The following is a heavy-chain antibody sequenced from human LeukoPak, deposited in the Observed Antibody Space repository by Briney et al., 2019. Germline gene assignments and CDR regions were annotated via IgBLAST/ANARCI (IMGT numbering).Heavy chain of an antibody. CDR3: ARSSPPTYYHFYYYMDV. J-gene: IGHJ6*03. D-gene: IGHD6-13*01. Sequence: ASVKVSCKASGYTFTGYYMHWVRQAPGRGLEWMGWINPNSGGAKYAQNFQGRVIMTTDTSISTAYMELTSLRSDDTAVYYCARSSPPTYYHFYYYMDVWGKGSTVTVSS. V-gene: IGHV1-2*02. CDR1: GYTFTGYY. CDR2: INPNSGGA.